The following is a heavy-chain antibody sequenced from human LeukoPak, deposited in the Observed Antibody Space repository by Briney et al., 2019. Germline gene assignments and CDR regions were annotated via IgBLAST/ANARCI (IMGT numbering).Heavy chain of an antibody. CDR2: ISSSINDI. Sequence: GGSLRLSCAASGFTFSSYSMNWVRQAPGKGLEWVSFISSSINDIYYGDSVKGRFTISRDNAMNSLYLQMNSLRAEDTAVYYCARVRRMDVWGKGTTVTVSS. V-gene: IGHV3-21*01. J-gene: IGHJ6*04. CDR3: ARVRRMDV. CDR1: GFTFSSYS.